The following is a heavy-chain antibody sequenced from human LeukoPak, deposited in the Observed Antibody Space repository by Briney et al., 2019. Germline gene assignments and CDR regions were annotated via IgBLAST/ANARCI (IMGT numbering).Heavy chain of an antibody. V-gene: IGHV3-23*01. CDR3: ARNPSRRPIDY. CDR2: IGPGDDT. CDR1: GFTFSNYV. Sequence: PGGSLRLSCAASGFTFSNYVMSWVRQAPGKGLEWVSVIGPGDDTHYADSVKGRFSISRDNSKSTLFLQMNSPRAEDTAVYYCARNPSRRPIDYWGQGTLVTVSS. J-gene: IGHJ4*01. D-gene: IGHD6-6*01.